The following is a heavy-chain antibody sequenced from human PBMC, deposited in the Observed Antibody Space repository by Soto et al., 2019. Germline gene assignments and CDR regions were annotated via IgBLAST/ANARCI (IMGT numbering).Heavy chain of an antibody. CDR1: GDTFTNFG. J-gene: IGHJ5*02. V-gene: IGHV1-18*01. CDR3: ARVLRGVVNWFDP. D-gene: IGHD3-10*01. Sequence: HLVQSGPEVKQPGASVTVSCKTSGDTFTNFGLSWVRQAPGQGLEGMGWIATYNSNKNYAQKFQGRLTLTTDTSTSTAYMELKSLGYDDTAVYYCARVLRGVVNWFDPWGQGTLVTVSS. CDR2: IATYNSNK.